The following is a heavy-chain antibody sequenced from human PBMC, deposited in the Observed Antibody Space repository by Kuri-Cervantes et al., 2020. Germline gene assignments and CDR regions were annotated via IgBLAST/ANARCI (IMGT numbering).Heavy chain of an antibody. CDR1: GYIFTSYG. D-gene: IGHD6-19*01. J-gene: IGHJ4*02. V-gene: IGHV1-2*02. Sequence: ASVKVSCKASGYIFTSYGISWVRQAPGQGLEWMGWINPNSGGTNYAQKFQGRVTMTRDTSISTAYMELSRLGSDDTAVYYCTSANRRGYSSGWFLGDYWGQGTLVTVSS. CDR2: INPNSGGT. CDR3: TSANRRGYSSGWFLGDY.